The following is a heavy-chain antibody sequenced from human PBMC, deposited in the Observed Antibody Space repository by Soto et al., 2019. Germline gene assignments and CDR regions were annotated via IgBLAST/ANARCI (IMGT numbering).Heavy chain of an antibody. CDR3: ARSYDSSGYCDY. Sequence: QVQLVESGGGVVQPGRSLRLSCAASGFTFSSYAMHWVRQAPGKGLEWVAVISYDGSNKYYADSVKGRFTISRDNSKNTLYLQMNSLRAEDTAVYYCARSYDSSGYCDYWGQGTLVTVSS. J-gene: IGHJ4*02. CDR2: ISYDGSNK. CDR1: GFTFSSYA. D-gene: IGHD3-22*01. V-gene: IGHV3-30-3*01.